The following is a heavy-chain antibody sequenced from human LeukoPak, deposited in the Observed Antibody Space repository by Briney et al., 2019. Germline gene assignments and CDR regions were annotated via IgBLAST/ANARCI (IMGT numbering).Heavy chain of an antibody. CDR2: INAYNGNT. J-gene: IGHJ4*02. V-gene: IGHV1-18*01. CDR3: ARNYGDYEEFDY. Sequence: ASVRVSCKASGYSFTSYGIRWVRQAPGQGLEWMGWINAYNGNTNYAQKLQGRVTMTTDTSTNTAYMELRSLRSDDTAVYYCARNYGDYEEFDYRGQGTLVTVSS. D-gene: IGHD4-17*01. CDR1: GYSFTSYG.